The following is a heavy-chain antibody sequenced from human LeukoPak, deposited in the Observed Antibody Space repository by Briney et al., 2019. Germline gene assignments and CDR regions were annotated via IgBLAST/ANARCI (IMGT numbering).Heavy chain of an antibody. CDR3: ASRGDYYYGMDV. V-gene: IGHV3-7*01. CDR2: IKQDGSEK. Sequence: GGSLRLSCAASGFTFSTYWTSWVRQAPGKGLEWVANIKQDGSEKYYVDSVKGRFTISRDNAKNSLYLQMNSLRAEDTAVYYCASRGDYYYGMDVWGQGTTVTVSS. D-gene: IGHD3-10*01. J-gene: IGHJ6*02. CDR1: GFTFSTYW.